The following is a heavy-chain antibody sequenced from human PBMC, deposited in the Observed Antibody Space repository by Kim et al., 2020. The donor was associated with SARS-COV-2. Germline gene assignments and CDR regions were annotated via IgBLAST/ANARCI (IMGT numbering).Heavy chain of an antibody. D-gene: IGHD4-17*01. V-gene: IGHV3-23*01. CDR3: ATDVTVTTTHIFDH. J-gene: IGHJ4*02. CDR1: GFTFSTYA. CDR2: ISSSGDST. Sequence: GGSLRLSCAASGFTFSTYAMTWVRQAPGKGLEWVSGISSSGDSTYYADSVKGRFTISRDNSKSTLYLQMNSLRAEDTAVYYCATDVTVTTTHIFDHCGQG.